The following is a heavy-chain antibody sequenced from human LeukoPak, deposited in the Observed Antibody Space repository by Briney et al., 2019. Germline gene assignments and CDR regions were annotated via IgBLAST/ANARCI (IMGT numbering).Heavy chain of an antibody. J-gene: IGHJ4*02. V-gene: IGHV1-69*01. CDR1: GGTFSSYA. D-gene: IGHD3-22*01. CDR3: AREGINYYDSSGLGYFDY. CDR2: IIPIFGTA. Sequence: GASVKVSCKASGGTFSSYAISWVRQAPGQGLEWVGGIIPIFGTANYAQKFQGRVTITAVESTSTAYMELSSLRSEDTAVYYCAREGINYYDSSGLGYFDYWGQGTLVTVSS.